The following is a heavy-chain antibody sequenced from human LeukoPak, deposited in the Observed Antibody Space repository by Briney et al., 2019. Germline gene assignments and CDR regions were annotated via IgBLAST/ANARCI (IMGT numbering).Heavy chain of an antibody. J-gene: IGHJ4*02. CDR3: ATELSLN. V-gene: IGHV1-2*02. CDR1: GGTFSSYA. CDR2: IGPSTGVT. Sequence: ASVKVSCTASGGTFSSYAISWVRQAPGQGLEWMGWIGPSTGVTNYAQKFQGRVTMTRDTSISTAYMELSRLTSDDMAVYYCATELSLNWGQGTLITVSS.